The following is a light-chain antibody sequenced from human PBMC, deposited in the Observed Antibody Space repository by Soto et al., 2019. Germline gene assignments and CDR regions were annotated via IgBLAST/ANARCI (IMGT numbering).Light chain of an antibody. J-gene: IGLJ1*01. CDR1: SSNLGDNT. Sequence: QSVLTQPPSASGTPGQRVTISCSTSSSNLGDNTVNWYQQVPGAAPKLLIYSYDQRPSGVPDRFSVSKSGTSASLAISGLQSEDEADYYCAAWDASLDGYVFGTGTKLTVL. CDR3: AAWDASLDGYV. V-gene: IGLV1-44*01. CDR2: SYD.